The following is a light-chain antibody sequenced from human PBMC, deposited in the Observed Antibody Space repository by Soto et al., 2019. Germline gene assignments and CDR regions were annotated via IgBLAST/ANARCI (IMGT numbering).Light chain of an antibody. CDR2: SAS. CDR1: QSISRY. V-gene: IGKV1-39*01. Sequence: DIPMTQSPSSLSASVGDRVTVTCRAGQSISRYLNWYQQRPGKAPNLLIYSASSLQTGVPSRFSGSGSGTDFTLTITNLQPEDFATYYCQHLSSYLWTFGQGTKVEIK. CDR3: QHLSSYLWT. J-gene: IGKJ1*01.